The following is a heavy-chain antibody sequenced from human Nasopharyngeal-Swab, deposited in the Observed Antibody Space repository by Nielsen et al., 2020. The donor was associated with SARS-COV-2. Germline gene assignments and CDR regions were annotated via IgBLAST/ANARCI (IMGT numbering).Heavy chain of an antibody. D-gene: IGHD4-17*01. V-gene: IGHV3-23*01. CDR1: GFTFSSYV. Sequence: ESLKTPCAASGFTFSSYVMSWVRQAPGKGLEWVSAISGSGGSTYYADSGKGRFTISRDNSKNTLYLQMNSLRAEDTAVYYCAKDPESKNYGDYFDYWGQGTLVTVSS. CDR2: ISGSGGST. J-gene: IGHJ4*02. CDR3: AKDPESKNYGDYFDY.